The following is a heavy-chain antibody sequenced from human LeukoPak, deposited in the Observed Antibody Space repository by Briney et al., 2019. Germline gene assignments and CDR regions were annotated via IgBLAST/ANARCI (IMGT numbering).Heavy chain of an antibody. Sequence: PSETLSLTWTVSGGSISSSSYYWGWIRQPPGKGLEWIGSIYCSGSTYYNPSLKSRVTISVDTSKNQFSLKLSSVTAADTAVYYCARLDTAMGSDYWGQGTLVTVSS. CDR1: GGSISSSSYY. V-gene: IGHV4-39*01. CDR3: ARLDTAMGSDY. J-gene: IGHJ4*02. D-gene: IGHD5-18*01. CDR2: IYCSGST.